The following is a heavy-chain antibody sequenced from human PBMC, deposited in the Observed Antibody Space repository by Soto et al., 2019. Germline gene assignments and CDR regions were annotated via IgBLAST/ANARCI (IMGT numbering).Heavy chain of an antibody. V-gene: IGHV4-39*07. Sequence: SETLSLTCTVSGGSISSSSYYWGWIRQPPGKGLEWIGSIYYSGSTYYNPSLKSRVTISVDTSKNQFSLKLSSVTAADTAVHYCARDRPSLDYWGQGTLVTVSS. CDR3: ARDRPSLDY. CDR2: IYYSGST. CDR1: GGSISSSSYY. J-gene: IGHJ4*02.